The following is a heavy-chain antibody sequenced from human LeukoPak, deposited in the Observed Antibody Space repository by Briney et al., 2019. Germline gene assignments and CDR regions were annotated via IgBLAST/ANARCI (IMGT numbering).Heavy chain of an antibody. J-gene: IGHJ6*02. CDR3: TTDGDYGGMDV. CDR1: GFTFSNAL. Sequence: KPGGSLRLYCSASGFTFSNALMSWLGQAPGKGLEWGGRIKSKTDGGTTDYAAPVKGRFTMSRDDSKNTLYLQMNSLKTEDTAVYYCTTDGDYGGMDVWGQGTTVTASS. D-gene: IGHD4-17*01. CDR2: IKSKTDGGTT. V-gene: IGHV3-15*01.